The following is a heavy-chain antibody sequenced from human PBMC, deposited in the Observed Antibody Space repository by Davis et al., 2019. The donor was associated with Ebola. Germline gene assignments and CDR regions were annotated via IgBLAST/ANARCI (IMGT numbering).Heavy chain of an antibody. CDR2: IYYSGST. CDR1: GGSISSYY. Sequence: PSETLFLTCTVPGGSISSYYWSWIRQPPGKGLEWIGYIYYSGSTNYNPSLKSRVTISVDTSKNQFSLQLSSVTAADTAVYYCARDLRMVRGVITDNWFDPWGQGTLVTVSS. CDR3: ARDLRMVRGVITDNWFDP. V-gene: IGHV4-59*01. D-gene: IGHD3-10*01. J-gene: IGHJ5*02.